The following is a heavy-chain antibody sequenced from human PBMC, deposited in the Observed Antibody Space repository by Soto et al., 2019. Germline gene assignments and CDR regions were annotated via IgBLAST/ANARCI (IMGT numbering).Heavy chain of an antibody. CDR3: ARGVWSGTRSYYYYYMDV. CDR1: GYTFTSYD. V-gene: IGHV1-8*01. CDR2: MNPNSGNT. D-gene: IGHD1-1*01. Sequence: QVQLVQSGAEVKKPGAAVKVSCKASGYTFTSYDINWVRQATGQGLEWMGWMNPNSGNTGYAQKFQGRVTMNRNTPISTAYMELSSLRSEDTAVYYCARGVWSGTRSYYYYYMDVWGKGTTVTVSS. J-gene: IGHJ6*03.